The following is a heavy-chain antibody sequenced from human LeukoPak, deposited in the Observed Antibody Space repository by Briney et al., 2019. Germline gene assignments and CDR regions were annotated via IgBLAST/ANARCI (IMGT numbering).Heavy chain of an antibody. CDR2: IRSDGSNK. V-gene: IGHV3-30*02. CDR3: AIEISRLVIHAFDL. Sequence: GGSLRLSCAASGFTFSTYGMHWVRQAPGKELELVAFIRSDGSNKYYADSVKGRFTISRDNSKNTLYLQMNSLSTEDTAVYYCAIEISRLVIHAFDLWGQGTMVTVSS. J-gene: IGHJ3*01. CDR1: GFTFSTYG. D-gene: IGHD3-9*01.